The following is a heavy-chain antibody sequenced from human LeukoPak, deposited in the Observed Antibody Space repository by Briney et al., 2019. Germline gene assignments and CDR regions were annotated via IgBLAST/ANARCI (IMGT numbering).Heavy chain of an antibody. V-gene: IGHV1-8*01. CDR3: ARVGPYGGNSAPYAFDI. Sequence: GASVTVSCKASGYTFTSYDINWVRQATGQGLEWMGWMNPNSGNTGYAQKFQGRVTMTRNTSISTAYMELSSLRSEDTAVYYCARVGPYGGNSAPYAFDIWGQGTMVTVSS. CDR1: GYTFTSYD. CDR2: MNPNSGNT. J-gene: IGHJ3*02. D-gene: IGHD4-23*01.